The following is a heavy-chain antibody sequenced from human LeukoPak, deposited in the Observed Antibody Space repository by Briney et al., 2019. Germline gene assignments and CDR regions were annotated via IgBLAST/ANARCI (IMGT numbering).Heavy chain of an antibody. CDR3: LYVSSGYSAFDI. CDR1: GFTFSRYW. D-gene: IGHD3-22*01. V-gene: IGHV3-7*01. Sequence: PGGSLRLSCEASGFTFSRYWMSWVRQAPGKGLEWVANIKQDGSEKHYVDSVKGRFSISRDNAKKSLYLQMNSLRAEDTAVYYCLYVSSGYSAFDIWGQGTMVTVSS. J-gene: IGHJ3*02. CDR2: IKQDGSEK.